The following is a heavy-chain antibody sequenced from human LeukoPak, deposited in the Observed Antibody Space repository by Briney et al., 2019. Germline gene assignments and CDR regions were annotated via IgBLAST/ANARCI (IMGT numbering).Heavy chain of an antibody. Sequence: EASVKLSCKASGYTFTSYGISWVRQAPGQGLEWMGWMNPNSGNTGYAQKFQGRVTMTRNTSISTAYMELSSLRSEDTAVYYCARGLGFSDYDAFDIWGQGTMVTVSS. CDR3: ARGLGFSDYDAFDI. V-gene: IGHV1-8*02. CDR1: GYTFTSYG. D-gene: IGHD4-17*01. CDR2: MNPNSGNT. J-gene: IGHJ3*02.